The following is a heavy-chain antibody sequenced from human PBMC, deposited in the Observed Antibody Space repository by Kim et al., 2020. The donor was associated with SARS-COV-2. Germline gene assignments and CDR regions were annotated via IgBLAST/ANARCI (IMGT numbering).Heavy chain of an antibody. CDR3: AREGGEGTHYGDYLYYFDY. CDR1: GGSISSYY. D-gene: IGHD4-17*01. J-gene: IGHJ4*02. CDR2: IYYSGST. Sequence: SETLSLTCTVSGGSISSYYWSWIRQPPGKGLEWIGHIYYSGSTNYNPSLESRVTISVDTSKNQFSLKLTSVTAADTAVYYCAREGGEGTHYGDYLYYFDYWGQGTLVTVSS. V-gene: IGHV4-59*13.